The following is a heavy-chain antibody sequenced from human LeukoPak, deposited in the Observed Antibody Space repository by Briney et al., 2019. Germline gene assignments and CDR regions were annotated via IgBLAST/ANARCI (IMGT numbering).Heavy chain of an antibody. CDR3: ARSLAAAGNYGMDV. J-gene: IGHJ6*02. CDR1: GYTFTSYD. CDR2: MNPNSGNT. D-gene: IGHD6-13*01. V-gene: IGHV1-8*01. Sequence: GASVKVSCKASGYTFTSYDINWVRQATGQGLEWMGWMNPNSGNTGYAQKFQGRVTMTRNTSISTAYMELSSLRSEDTAVYYCARSLAAAGNYGMDVWGQGTTVTVSS.